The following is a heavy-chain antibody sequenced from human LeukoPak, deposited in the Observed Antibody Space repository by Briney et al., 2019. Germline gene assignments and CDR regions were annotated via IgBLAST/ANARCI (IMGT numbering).Heavy chain of an antibody. CDR2: ISSSGSTI. V-gene: IGHV3-48*04. Sequence: GGSLRLSCAASGFTFSSYWMSWVLQAPGKGLEWVSYISSSGSTIYYADSMKGRFTISRDNAKNSLYLQMNSLRAEDTAVYYCARDERGEYCSGGDCPVDYWGQGTLVTVSS. CDR3: ARDERGEYCSGGDCPVDY. D-gene: IGHD2-15*01. CDR1: GFTFSSYW. J-gene: IGHJ4*02.